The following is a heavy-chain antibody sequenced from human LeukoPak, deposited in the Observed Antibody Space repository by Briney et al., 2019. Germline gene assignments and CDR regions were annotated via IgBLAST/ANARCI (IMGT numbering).Heavy chain of an antibody. J-gene: IGHJ5*02. D-gene: IGHD3-9*01. V-gene: IGHV1-8*01. CDR1: GYTFTSYD. Sequence: GASVKVSCKASGYTFTSYDINWVRQATGQGLEWMGWMNPNSGNTGYAQKFQGRVTMTRNTSISTAYMELSSLRSEDTAVYYCARGPPPYYDILTGYYKSENWFDPWGQGTLVTVSS. CDR3: ARGPPPYYDILTGYYKSENWFDP. CDR2: MNPNSGNT.